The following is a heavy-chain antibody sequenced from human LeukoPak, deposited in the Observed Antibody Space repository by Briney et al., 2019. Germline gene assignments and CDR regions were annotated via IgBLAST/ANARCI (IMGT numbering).Heavy chain of an antibody. V-gene: IGHV5-51*01. Sequence: PGESLKISCKGSGYSFSSYWIGWVRQMPGKGLESMGIFFPGDSDTRYSPSFQGQVTISSDKSITTAYLQWSGLKASDTAIYYCARLAAATFDGFDIWGQGTMVTVSS. D-gene: IGHD6-25*01. CDR3: ARLAAATFDGFDI. CDR2: FFPGDSDT. CDR1: GYSFSSYW. J-gene: IGHJ3*02.